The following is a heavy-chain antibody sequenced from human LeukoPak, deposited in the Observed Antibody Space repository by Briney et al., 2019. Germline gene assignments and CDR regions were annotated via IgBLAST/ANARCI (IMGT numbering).Heavy chain of an antibody. D-gene: IGHD2-2*01. CDR1: GFTFSSFD. CDR3: AKGRVVRYCSSTSCPDAFDI. Sequence: GGSLRLSCAASGFTFSSFDMSWVRQAPGKGLEWVSGISGSGGTTFYEDSVKGRFTISRDNSKNTLYLQMNSLRAEDTAVYYCAKGRVVRYCSSTSCPDAFDIWGQGTMVTVSS. CDR2: ISGSGGTT. J-gene: IGHJ3*02. V-gene: IGHV3-23*01.